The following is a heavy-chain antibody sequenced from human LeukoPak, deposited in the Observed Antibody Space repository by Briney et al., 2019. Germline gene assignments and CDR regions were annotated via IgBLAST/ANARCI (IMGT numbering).Heavy chain of an antibody. CDR1: GYTFTSYY. CDR2: INPNSGNT. V-gene: IGHV1-8*02. CDR3: ARGSDSGSSEDWFDP. J-gene: IGHJ5*02. D-gene: IGHD1-26*01. Sequence: ASVKVSCKASGYTFTSYYMHWVRQAPGQGLEWMGIINPNSGNTGYAQKFQGRVTMTRNTSISTAYMELSSLRSEDTAVYYCARGSDSGSSEDWFDPWGQGTLVTVSS.